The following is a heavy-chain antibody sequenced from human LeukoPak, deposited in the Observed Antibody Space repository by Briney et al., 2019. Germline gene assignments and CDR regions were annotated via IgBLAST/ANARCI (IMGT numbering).Heavy chain of an antibody. CDR3: AREGWDYYDSSGYYCFDY. J-gene: IGHJ4*02. CDR2: IYYSGST. CDR1: GGSISSYY. D-gene: IGHD3-22*01. V-gene: IGHV4-59*12. Sequence: SETLSLTCTVSGGSISSYYWSWIRQPPGKGLEWIGYIYYSGSTNYNPSLKSRVTISVDTSKNQFSLKLSSVTAADTAVYYCAREGWDYYDSSGYYCFDYWGQGTLVTVSS.